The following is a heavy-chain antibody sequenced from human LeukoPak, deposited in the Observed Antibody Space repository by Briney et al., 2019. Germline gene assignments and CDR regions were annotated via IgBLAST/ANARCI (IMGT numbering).Heavy chain of an antibody. CDR1: GFSFSSYG. Sequence: GGSLRLSCSASGFSFSSYGVHWVRQAPGKGLEYVSAISSNGGSTYYADSVKGRFTISRDNSKNTLYLQMGSLRVEDTAVYYCVKGRAAAAGRGFDYWGQGTLVTVSS. J-gene: IGHJ4*02. CDR3: VKGRAAAAGRGFDY. V-gene: IGHV3-64D*08. CDR2: ISSNGGST. D-gene: IGHD6-13*01.